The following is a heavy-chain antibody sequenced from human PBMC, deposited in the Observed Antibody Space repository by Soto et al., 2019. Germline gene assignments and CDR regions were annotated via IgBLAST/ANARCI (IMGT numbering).Heavy chain of an antibody. Sequence: LRLSCAASGFTFSSYGMHWVRQAPGKGLGWVAVISYDGSNKYYADSVKGRFTISRDNSKNTLYLQMNSLRAEDTAVYYCAKEVRAVFGVARYYFDYWGQGTLVTVSS. CDR2: ISYDGSNK. J-gene: IGHJ4*02. CDR1: GFTFSSYG. CDR3: AKEVRAVFGVARYYFDY. V-gene: IGHV3-30*18. D-gene: IGHD3-3*01.